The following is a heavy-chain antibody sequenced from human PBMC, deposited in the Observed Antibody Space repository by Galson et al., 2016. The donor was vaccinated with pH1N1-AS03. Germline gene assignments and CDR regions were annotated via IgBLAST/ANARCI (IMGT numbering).Heavy chain of an antibody. Sequence: SLRVSCAASGFTFRNFFMHWVRHVPGKGLVWVSRVHPDGAKTEYADFLRGRVTLSRDNAKNTLDLQMHSLKAEDTAIYYCARDYEGDPSCFDYCGQGILVSVSS. CDR1: GFTFRNFF. CDR3: ARDYEGDPSCFDY. CDR2: VHPDGAKT. V-gene: IGHV3-74*01. D-gene: IGHD5-12*01. J-gene: IGHJ4*02.